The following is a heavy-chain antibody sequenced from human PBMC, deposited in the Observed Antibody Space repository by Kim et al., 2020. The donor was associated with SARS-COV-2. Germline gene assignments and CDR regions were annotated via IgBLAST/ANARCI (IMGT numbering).Heavy chain of an antibody. CDR1: GGSFSGYY. J-gene: IGHJ6*02. Sequence: SETLSLTCAVYGGSFSGYYWSWIRQPPGKGLEWIGEINHSGSTNYNPSLKSRVTISVDTSKNQFSLKLSSVTAADTAVYYCARGAPLGYVWGSPKPYGMDVWGQGTTVTVSS. CDR3: ARGAPLGYVWGSPKPYGMDV. V-gene: IGHV4-34*01. CDR2: INHSGST. D-gene: IGHD3-16*01.